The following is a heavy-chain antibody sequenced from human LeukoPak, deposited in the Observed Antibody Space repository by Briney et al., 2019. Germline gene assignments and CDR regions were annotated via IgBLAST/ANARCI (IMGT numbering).Heavy chain of an antibody. D-gene: IGHD4-17*01. CDR1: GGSIGSRGYY. Sequence: SETLSLTCTVSGGSIGSRGYYWTWSRQHPVKGPEWMGYVFYSGAAYYNPALRSRITISLDTSRNQFSLTLTSLSAADTAVYYCARYGDYGTEGYFYMDVWGKGTMVTVSS. V-gene: IGHV4-31*03. CDR3: ARYGDYGTEGYFYMDV. CDR2: VFYSGAA. J-gene: IGHJ6*03.